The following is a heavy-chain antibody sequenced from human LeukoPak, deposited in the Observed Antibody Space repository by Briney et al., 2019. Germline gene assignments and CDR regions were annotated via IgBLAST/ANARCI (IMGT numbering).Heavy chain of an antibody. V-gene: IGHV3-7*01. J-gene: IGHJ4*02. CDR3: ARDILGWLVDY. Sequence: GGSLRLSCAASGFTFSNYWMSWVRQAPGKGLEWVANIKQDGSEKYYVDSVKGRFTISRDNAKNSLYPQMNSLRAEDTAVYYCARDILGWLVDYWGQGTLVTVSS. CDR1: GFTFSNYW. CDR2: IKQDGSEK. D-gene: IGHD6-19*01.